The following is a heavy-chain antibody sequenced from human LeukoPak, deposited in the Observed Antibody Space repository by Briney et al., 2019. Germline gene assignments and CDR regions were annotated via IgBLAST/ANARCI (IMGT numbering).Heavy chain of an antibody. Sequence: GGSLRLSCAASGFTFSSYGMHWARQAPGKVLDWVALISSDGSTKYYADSVKGRFTISRDNSKNTLYLQMNSLRAEDTAVYYCSRSRPKFKDFDYWGQGTLVTVSS. CDR2: ISSDGSTK. CDR1: GFTFSSYG. J-gene: IGHJ4*02. V-gene: IGHV3-30*03. CDR3: SRSRPKFKDFDY.